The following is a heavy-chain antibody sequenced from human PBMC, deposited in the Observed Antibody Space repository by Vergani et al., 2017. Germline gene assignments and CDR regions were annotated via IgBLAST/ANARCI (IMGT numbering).Heavy chain of an antibody. J-gene: IGHJ4*02. V-gene: IGHV4-59*01. CDR1: GGSISSYY. CDR2: IYYSGST. Sequence: QVQLQESGPGLVKPSETLSLTCTVSGGSISSYYWSWIRQPPGKGLEWIGYIYYSGSTNYNPSLKSRVPISVDPSKNQFSLKLSSVTAADTAVYYCASNGVGATPFDYWGQGTLVTVSS. D-gene: IGHD1-26*01. CDR3: ASNGVGATPFDY.